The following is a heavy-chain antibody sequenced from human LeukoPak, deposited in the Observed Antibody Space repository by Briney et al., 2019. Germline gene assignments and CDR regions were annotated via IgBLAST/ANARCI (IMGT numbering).Heavy chain of an antibody. J-gene: IGHJ4*02. CDR3: AKDLIAVAGSFSPDDY. Sequence: GRSLRLSCAASGLTFSSYAMSCVRQAPGKGLEWVSAISGSGGSTYYADSVKGRFTISRDNSKNTLYLQMNSLRAEDTAVYYCAKDLIAVAGSFSPDDYWGQGTLVTVSS. CDR2: ISGSGGST. V-gene: IGHV3-23*01. CDR1: GLTFSSYA. D-gene: IGHD6-19*01.